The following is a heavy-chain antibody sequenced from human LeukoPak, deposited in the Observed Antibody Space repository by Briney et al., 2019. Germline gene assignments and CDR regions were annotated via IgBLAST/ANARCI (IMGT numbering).Heavy chain of an antibody. J-gene: IGHJ5*02. D-gene: IGHD3-22*01. CDR1: GGSFSGYY. CDR3: ARGLPYYDSSGPQTNWFDP. Sequence: PSETLSLTCAVYGGSFSGYYWSWIRQPPGKGLEWIGEINHSGRTNYNPSLKSRVTISVDTSKNQFSLKLSSVTAADTAVYYCARGLPYYDSSGPQTNWFDPWGQGTLVTVSS. V-gene: IGHV4-34*01. CDR2: INHSGRT.